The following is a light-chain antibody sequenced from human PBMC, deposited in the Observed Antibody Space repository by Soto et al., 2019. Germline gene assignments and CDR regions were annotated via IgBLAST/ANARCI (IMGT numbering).Light chain of an antibody. CDR2: RNN. CDR1: SSNIGSKY. Sequence: QSVLTQPPSASGTPGQRVTISCSGSSSNIGSKYVYWYQQLPGTAPKLLIYRNNQRPSGVPDRFSGSKSGTSASLAISGLRSEDEADYYCAAWDASLGGPVFGGGTKVTVL. J-gene: IGLJ2*01. CDR3: AAWDASLGGPV. V-gene: IGLV1-47*01.